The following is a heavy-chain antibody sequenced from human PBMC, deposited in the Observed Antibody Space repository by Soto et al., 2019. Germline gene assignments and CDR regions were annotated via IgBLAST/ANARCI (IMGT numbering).Heavy chain of an antibody. D-gene: IGHD6-6*01. J-gene: IGHJ6*02. CDR3: ARDKASSSSRGVYYYYYGMDV. Sequence: RLEWMGWINAYNGNTNYAQKLQGRVTMTTDTSTSTAYMELRSLRSDDTAVYYCARDKASSSSRGVYYYYYGMDVWGQGTTVTVSS. V-gene: IGHV1-18*01. CDR2: INAYNGNT.